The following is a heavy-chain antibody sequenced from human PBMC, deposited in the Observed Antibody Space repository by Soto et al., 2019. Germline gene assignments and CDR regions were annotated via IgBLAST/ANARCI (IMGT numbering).Heavy chain of an antibody. V-gene: IGHV1-69*13. J-gene: IGHJ6*02. Sequence: ASVKVSCKASGGTFSSYAISWVRQAPGQGLEWMGGIIPIFGTANYAQKFQGGVTITADESTSTAYMELSSLRSEDTAVYYCARGPYYYDSSGYYYYYGMDVWGQGTTVTVSS. D-gene: IGHD3-22*01. CDR2: IIPIFGTA. CDR1: GGTFSSYA. CDR3: ARGPYYYDSSGYYYYYGMDV.